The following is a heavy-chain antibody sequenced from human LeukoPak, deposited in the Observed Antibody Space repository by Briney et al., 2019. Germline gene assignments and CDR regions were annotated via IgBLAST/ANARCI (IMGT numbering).Heavy chain of an antibody. CDR2: IFGSGGSP. V-gene: IGHV3-23*01. CDR3: GKTTVGYSSGQKPAWPVDY. CDR1: GFTFGSHA. J-gene: IGHJ4*02. Sequence: PGGSLRLSCEASGFTFGSHAMYWVRQAPGKGLEWVAGIFGSGGSPHYADPVKGRFTISRDNSRNTVYRQINSLRAEDTAVYYCGKTTVGYSSGQKPAWPVDYWGQGTLVTVSS. D-gene: IGHD5-18*01.